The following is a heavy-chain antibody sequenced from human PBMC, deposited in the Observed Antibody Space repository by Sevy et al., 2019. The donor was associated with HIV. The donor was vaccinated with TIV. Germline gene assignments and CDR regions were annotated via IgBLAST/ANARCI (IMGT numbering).Heavy chain of an antibody. CDR1: GGSISSSNW. Sequence: SETLSLTCAVSGGSISSSNWWSWVHQPPGKGLEWIGEIYHSGSTNYNPSLKSRVTISVDKSKNQFSLKLSSETAADTAVYYCARLRLGELSFYYFDYWGQGTLVTVSS. D-gene: IGHD3-16*02. CDR2: IYHSGST. CDR3: ARLRLGELSFYYFDY. J-gene: IGHJ4*02. V-gene: IGHV4-4*02.